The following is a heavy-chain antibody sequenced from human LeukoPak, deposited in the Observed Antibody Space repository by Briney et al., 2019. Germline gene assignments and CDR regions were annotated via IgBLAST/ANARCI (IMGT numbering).Heavy chain of an antibody. CDR2: IYYSGST. CDR1: GGSIRSYY. D-gene: IGHD3-9*01. Sequence: SETLSLTCTVSGGSIRSYYWSWIRQPPGKGLEWIGYIYYSGSTNYNPSLKSRVTISVDTSKNQFSLKLSSVTAADTAVYYCARDATSGPLTLTNWGQGTLVIVSS. CDR3: ARDATSGPLTLTN. J-gene: IGHJ4*02. V-gene: IGHV4-59*01.